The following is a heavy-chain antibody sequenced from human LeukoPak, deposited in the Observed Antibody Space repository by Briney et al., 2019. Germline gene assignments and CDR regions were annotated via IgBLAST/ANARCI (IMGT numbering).Heavy chain of an antibody. CDR2: IYYSGSI. Sequence: PSETLSLTCTVSGGSISSYYWSWVRQPPGKGLEWIGYIYYSGSINYNPSLKSRVTISVDTSKSHFSLNLSSVTAADTAVYYCARGGSGSYSSYYFDYWGQGTLVTVSS. CDR1: GGSISSYY. V-gene: IGHV4-59*01. J-gene: IGHJ4*02. CDR3: ARGGSGSYSSYYFDY. D-gene: IGHD3-10*01.